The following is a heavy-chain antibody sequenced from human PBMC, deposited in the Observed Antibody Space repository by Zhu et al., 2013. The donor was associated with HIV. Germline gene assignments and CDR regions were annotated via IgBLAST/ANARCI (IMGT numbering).Heavy chain of an antibody. J-gene: IGHJ6*02. Sequence: VQLQQWGAGLLKPSETLSLTCAVYGASFSGYYWSWIRQPPGKGLEWIGEINHSGSTNYNPSLKSRVTISVDTSKNQFSLKLSSVTAADTAVFYCARVLSRAAAGTGYYYYGMDVWGQGTTVTVSS. V-gene: IGHV4-34*01. CDR1: GASFSGYY. CDR3: ARVLSRAAAGTGYYYYGMDV. D-gene: IGHD6-13*01. CDR2: INHSGST.